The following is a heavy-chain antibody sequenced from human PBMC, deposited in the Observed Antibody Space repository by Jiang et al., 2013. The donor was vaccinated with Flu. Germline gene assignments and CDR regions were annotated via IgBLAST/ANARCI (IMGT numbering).Heavy chain of an antibody. CDR2: FDPEDGET. D-gene: IGHD3-10*01. Sequence: GAEVKKPGASVKVSCKVSGYTLTELSMHWVRQAPGKGLEWMGGFDPEDGETIYAQKFQGRVTMTEDTSTDTAYMELSSLRSEDTAVYYCATVLLWFGELFRPSNYYYGMDVWGQGTTVTVSS. J-gene: IGHJ6*02. V-gene: IGHV1-24*01. CDR3: ATVLLWFGELFRPSNYYYGMDV. CDR1: GYTLTELS.